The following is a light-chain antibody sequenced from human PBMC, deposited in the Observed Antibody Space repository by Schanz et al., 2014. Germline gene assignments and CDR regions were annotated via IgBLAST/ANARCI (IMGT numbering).Light chain of an antibody. CDR3: SSYAGSNNDV. CDR2: DVS. Sequence: QSALTQPRSVSGSPGQSVAISCTGTSSDVGGYNYVSWYQQHPGKAPKLMIYDVSKRPSGVPDRFSGSKSGNTASLTVSGLQADDEADYYCSSYAGSNNDVFGTGTKLTVL. CDR1: SSDVGGYNY. V-gene: IGLV2-11*01. J-gene: IGLJ1*01.